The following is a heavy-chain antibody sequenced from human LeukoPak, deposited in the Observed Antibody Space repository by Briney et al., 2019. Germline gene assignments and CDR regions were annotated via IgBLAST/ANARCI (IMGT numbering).Heavy chain of an antibody. CDR3: ARVSSSSWPDY. Sequence: GGSLRLSCAASGFTFSSYSMNWVRQAPGKGLEWVSSISSSRYIYYADSVKGRFTISRDNAKNSLYLQMNSLRAEDTAVYYCARVSSSSWPDYWGQGTLVTVSS. V-gene: IGHV3-21*01. D-gene: IGHD6-13*01. CDR2: ISSSRYI. J-gene: IGHJ4*02. CDR1: GFTFSSYS.